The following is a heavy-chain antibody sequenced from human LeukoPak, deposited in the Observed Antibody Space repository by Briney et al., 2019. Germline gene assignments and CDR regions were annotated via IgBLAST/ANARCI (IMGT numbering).Heavy chain of an antibody. CDR3: ASRIVVSPTAIETWFDS. CDR2: VSHSGAT. V-gene: IGHV4-39*06. J-gene: IGHJ5*01. Sequence: NTSETLSLTCAVSGASVSSSTYFWGWIRQPPGEGPGWLGSVSHSGATYYNPPLKSRVTISLDTSKNQITLTVTSVTVADTALYFCASRIVVSPTAIETWFDSWGQGTLVTVS. D-gene: IGHD2-2*01. CDR1: GASVSSSTYF.